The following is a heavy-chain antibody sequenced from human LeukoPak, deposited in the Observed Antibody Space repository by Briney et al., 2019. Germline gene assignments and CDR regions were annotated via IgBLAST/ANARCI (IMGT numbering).Heavy chain of an antibody. CDR2: IYTSGST. CDR1: GGSISSYY. Sequence: PSETLSLTCTVSGGSISSYYWSWIRQPPGKGLEWIGYIYTSGSTNYNPSLKSRVSISVDTSKNQFSLKLSSVTAADTAVYYCARSWRSGNYAFDIWGQGTVVTVSS. D-gene: IGHD1-14*01. V-gene: IGHV4-4*09. CDR3: ARSWRSGNYAFDI. J-gene: IGHJ3*02.